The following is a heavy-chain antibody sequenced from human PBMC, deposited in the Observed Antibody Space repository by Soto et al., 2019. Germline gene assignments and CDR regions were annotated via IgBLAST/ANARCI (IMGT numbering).Heavy chain of an antibody. CDR1: GGSFSGYY. V-gene: IGHV4-34*01. CDR3: ARGSSYYYDSSGYLIDY. Sequence: PSETLSLTCAVYGGSFSGYYWSWIRQPPGKGLEWIGEINHSGSTNYNPSLKSRVTISVDTSKNQFSLKLSSVTAADTAVYYCARGSSYYYDSSGYLIDYWGQGTLVIVSS. CDR2: INHSGST. J-gene: IGHJ4*02. D-gene: IGHD3-22*01.